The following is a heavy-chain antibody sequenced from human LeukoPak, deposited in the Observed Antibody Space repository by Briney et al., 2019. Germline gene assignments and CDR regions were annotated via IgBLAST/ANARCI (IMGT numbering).Heavy chain of an antibody. CDR1: GGSFSGYY. Sequence: SETLSLTCAVYGGSFSGYYWSWIRQLPGKGLEWIGEINHSGSTNYNPSLKSRVTISVDTSKNQFSLKLSSVTAADTAVYYCARVPFGLRGFDPWGQGTLVTVSS. V-gene: IGHV4-34*01. CDR2: INHSGST. CDR3: ARVPFGLRGFDP. D-gene: IGHD3-10*01. J-gene: IGHJ5*02.